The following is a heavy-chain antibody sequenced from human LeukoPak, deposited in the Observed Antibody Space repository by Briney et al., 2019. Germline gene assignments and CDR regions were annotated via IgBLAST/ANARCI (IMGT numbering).Heavy chain of an antibody. CDR1: GGSISSGTYY. CDR3: ARELDYYDSSGYSTFDY. D-gene: IGHD3-22*01. V-gene: IGHV4-61*02. J-gene: IGHJ4*02. Sequence: SETLSLTCTVSGGSISSGTYYWTWIRQPAGKGLEWIGRIYTSGTPNYNPSPKSRVTISMDTSKNQFSLRLSSVTAADTAVYYCARELDYYDSSGYSTFDYWGQGTLVTVSS. CDR2: IYTSGTP.